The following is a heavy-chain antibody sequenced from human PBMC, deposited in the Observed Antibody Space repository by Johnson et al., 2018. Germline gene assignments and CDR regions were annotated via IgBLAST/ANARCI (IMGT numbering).Heavy chain of an antibody. CDR2: IWYDGSNK. Sequence: QVQLVESGGGVVQPGRSLRLSCAASGFTFSSYGMHWVRQAPGKGLEWVAVIWYDGSNKYYADSVKGRFTISRDNAKNSLYLQMNSLRAEDTAVYYCAGGRYCSSTSCPPPYGMDVWGQGTTVTVSS. CDR1: GFTFSSYG. J-gene: IGHJ6*02. V-gene: IGHV3-33*03. CDR3: AGGRYCSSTSCPPPYGMDV. D-gene: IGHD2-2*01.